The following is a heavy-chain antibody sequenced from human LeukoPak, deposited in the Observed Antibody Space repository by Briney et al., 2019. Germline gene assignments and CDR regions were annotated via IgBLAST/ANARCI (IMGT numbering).Heavy chain of an antibody. V-gene: IGHV3-21*04. CDR1: GFTFSSYS. J-gene: IGHJ4*02. D-gene: IGHD2-2*02. CDR2: IRSSDTYI. CDR3: ARGPLPATAIPYYFDY. Sequence: GGSLRLSCAASGFTFSSYSMNWVRQAPGKGLEWVSSIRSSDTYIYYADSVRGRFTISRDNAKNSLYLQMNSLRAEDTALYYCARGPLPATAIPYYFDYWGQGTLVTVSS.